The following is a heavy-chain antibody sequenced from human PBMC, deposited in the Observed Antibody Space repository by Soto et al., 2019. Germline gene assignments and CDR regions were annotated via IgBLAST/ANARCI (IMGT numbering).Heavy chain of an antibody. CDR2: FDPEDGET. CDR3: ARDYCVILTADPLRGHYGMDV. J-gene: IGHJ6*04. Sequence: ASVKVSCKVSGYTLTELSMHWVRQAPGKGLEWMGGFDPEDGETIYAQKFQGRVTMTEDTSTDTAYMELSSLRSEDTAVYYCARDYCVILTADPLRGHYGMDVWGKGTTVTVSS. D-gene: IGHD3-9*01. V-gene: IGHV1-24*01. CDR1: GYTLTELS.